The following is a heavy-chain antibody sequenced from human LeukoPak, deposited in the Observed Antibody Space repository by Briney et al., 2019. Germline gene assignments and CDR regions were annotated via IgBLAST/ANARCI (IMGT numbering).Heavy chain of an antibody. D-gene: IGHD1-26*01. CDR1: GFTFSDYY. J-gene: IGHJ4*02. CDR2: IYSGGST. Sequence: GGSLRLSCAASGFTFSDYYMSWIRQAPGKGLEWVSVIYSGGSTYYADSVKGRFTISRDSSESATSRDSSKSTLYLQMNSLRPEDTAIYYCTRGTYSDPWSIPYIDFWGQGTLVTVSS. CDR3: TRGTYSDPWSIPYIDF. V-gene: IGHV3-53*01.